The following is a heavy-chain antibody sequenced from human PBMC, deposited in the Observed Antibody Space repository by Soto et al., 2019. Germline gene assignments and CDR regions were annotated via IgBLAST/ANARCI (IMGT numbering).Heavy chain of an antibody. CDR2: IYSGGST. J-gene: IGHJ4*02. V-gene: IGHV3-66*01. CDR1: GFTVSSNY. Sequence: GGSLRLSCAASGFTVSSNYMSWVRQAPGKGLEWVSVIYSGGSTYYADSVKGRFTISRDNSKNTLYLQMNSLRAEDTAVYYCAREPRYSSSSGLWNYWGQGTLVTVSS. D-gene: IGHD6-6*01. CDR3: AREPRYSSSSGLWNY.